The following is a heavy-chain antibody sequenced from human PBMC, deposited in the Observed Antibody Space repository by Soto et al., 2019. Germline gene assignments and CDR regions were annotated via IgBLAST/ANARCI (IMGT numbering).Heavy chain of an antibody. Sequence: ASVKVSCKASGYTFTRYAMHWVRQAPGQRLEWMGWINAGNGNTRSSQKFQGRVTITRDTSASTAYMELSSLRSEDTAVYYCAIDFSLYGMYVWGQGTTVTVSS. D-gene: IGHD3-3*01. CDR1: GYTFTRYA. CDR2: INAGNGNT. V-gene: IGHV1-3*01. J-gene: IGHJ6*02. CDR3: AIDFSLYGMYV.